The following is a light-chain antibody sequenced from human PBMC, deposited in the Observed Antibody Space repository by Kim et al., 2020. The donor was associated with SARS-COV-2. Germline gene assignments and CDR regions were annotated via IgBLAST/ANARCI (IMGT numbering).Light chain of an antibody. V-gene: IGLV1-44*01. CDR2: SNN. Sequence: GQGVTISCSGSSANIGSNTVNWYQQLPGTAPKLLIYSNNPRPSGVPDRFSGYKSGTSASLAISGLQSEDEADYSCAAWDDSLNGWVFGGGTQLTVL. CDR3: AAWDDSLNGWV. J-gene: IGLJ3*02. CDR1: SANIGSNT.